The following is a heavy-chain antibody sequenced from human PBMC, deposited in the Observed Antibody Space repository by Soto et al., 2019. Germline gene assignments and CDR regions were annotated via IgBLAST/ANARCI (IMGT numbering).Heavy chain of an antibody. CDR2: INHSGST. V-gene: IGHV4-34*01. D-gene: IGHD7-27*01. CDR1: GGSFSGYY. Sequence: TSETLSLTCAVYGGSFSGYYWTWIRQPPGTGLEWIGEINHSGSTNYNPSLKSRFTISRDNAKNSLFLQMNNLTVEDTAVYYCAKENWANPDSWGQGTLVTVSS. CDR3: AKENWANPDS. J-gene: IGHJ4*02.